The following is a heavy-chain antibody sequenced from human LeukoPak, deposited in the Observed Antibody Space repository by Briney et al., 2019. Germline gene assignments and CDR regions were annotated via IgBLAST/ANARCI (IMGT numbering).Heavy chain of an antibody. CDR1: GGSFSGYY. J-gene: IGHJ4*02. D-gene: IGHD4-17*01. CDR3: ASSGRMTTVTTAFHY. Sequence: PSETLSLTCAVYGGSFSGYYWSWIRQPPGKGLEWIGEINHSGSTNYNPSLKSRVTISVDTPKNQFSLKLSSVTAADTAVYYCASSGRMTTVTTAFHYWGLGTLVTVSS. V-gene: IGHV4-34*01. CDR2: INHSGST.